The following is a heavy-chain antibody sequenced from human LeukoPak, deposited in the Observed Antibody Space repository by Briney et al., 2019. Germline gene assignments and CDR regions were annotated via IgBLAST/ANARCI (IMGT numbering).Heavy chain of an antibody. D-gene: IGHD3-22*01. CDR1: GGSISDYY. CDR3: AGEDYFDSSGYASWRFDI. J-gene: IGHJ3*02. Sequence: PSETLSLTCTVSGGSISDYYWTWIRQPPGKGLEWIGHIYYSGNTICNPSLKSRVTISVDTSKNQFSLKLTSVTTADTAVYYCAGEDYFDSSGYASWRFDIWGQGTMVTISS. CDR2: IYYSGNT. V-gene: IGHV4-59*01.